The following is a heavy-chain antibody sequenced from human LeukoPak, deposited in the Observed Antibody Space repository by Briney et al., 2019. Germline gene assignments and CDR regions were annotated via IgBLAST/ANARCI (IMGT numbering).Heavy chain of an antibody. V-gene: IGHV3-23*01. D-gene: IGHD2-21*01. CDR1: GFTFRSFA. CDR3: AKKEGDTYFSWYMDV. J-gene: IGHJ6*03. CDR2: IIGSGRTT. Sequence: PGGPLRLSCAASGFTFRSFAMSWVRQAPGKGLEWVSGIIGSGRTTFYADSVKGRFTISRDNSKNTLYLQMNSLRAEDTAIYYCAKKEGDTYFSWYMDVWGKGTTVTVSS.